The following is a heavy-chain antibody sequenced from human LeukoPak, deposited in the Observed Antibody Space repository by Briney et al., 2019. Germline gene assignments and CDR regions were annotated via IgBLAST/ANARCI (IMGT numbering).Heavy chain of an antibody. V-gene: IGHV3-23*01. CDR3: AKDRPNYYGSNGHYYKLNGDC. CDR1: GFTFSSYE. CDR2: ITSSGAAT. D-gene: IGHD3-22*01. J-gene: IGHJ4*02. Sequence: GGSLRLSCAASGFTFSSYEMNWVRQAPGKGLEWVSSITSSGAATYYADSVKGRFTISRDNSDNTLYLQMNSLRAEDTAVYYCAKDRPNYYGSNGHYYKLNGDCWGQGTLVTVSS.